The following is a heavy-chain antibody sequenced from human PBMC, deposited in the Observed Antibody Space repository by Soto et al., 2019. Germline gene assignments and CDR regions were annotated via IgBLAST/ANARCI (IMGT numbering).Heavy chain of an antibody. Sequence: PSETLSLTCTVSGGSISSGGYYWSWIRQHPGKGLEWIGYIYYSGSTYYNPSLKSRVTISVDTSKNQFSLKLSSVTAADTAVYYCARETSSFKGSSGYYPDYWGQGTLVTVSS. CDR2: IYYSGST. CDR1: GGSISSGGYY. V-gene: IGHV4-31*03. D-gene: IGHD3-22*01. J-gene: IGHJ4*02. CDR3: ARETSSFKGSSGYYPDY.